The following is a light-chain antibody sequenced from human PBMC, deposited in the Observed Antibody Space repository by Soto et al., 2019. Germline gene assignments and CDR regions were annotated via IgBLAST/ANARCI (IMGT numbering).Light chain of an antibody. J-gene: IGKJ4*01. CDR3: QQYGSSPLLT. V-gene: IGKV3-20*01. CDR2: GAS. Sequence: EIVLTQSPGTLSLSPGERDTLSCRASQSVSSSYLAWYQQKPGQAPRLLIYGASSRATGIPDRFSGSGSGTDFTLTISRLEPEDCAVYYCQQYGSSPLLTFGGGTKVEIK. CDR1: QSVSSSY.